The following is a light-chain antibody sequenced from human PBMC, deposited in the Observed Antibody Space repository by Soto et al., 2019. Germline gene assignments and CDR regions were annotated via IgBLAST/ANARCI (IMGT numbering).Light chain of an antibody. CDR3: LQDYDYPYT. J-gene: IGKJ2*01. CDR2: GAS. Sequence: AIPMTQSPSSLSASVGDRVTITCRASQGIGNALGWYQQKPGTAPNLLIYGASTLHSGVPSRFSGSASGTDFTLTISSLQPEDFATYYCLQDYDYPYTFGQGTKVEIK. CDR1: QGIGNA. V-gene: IGKV1-6*01.